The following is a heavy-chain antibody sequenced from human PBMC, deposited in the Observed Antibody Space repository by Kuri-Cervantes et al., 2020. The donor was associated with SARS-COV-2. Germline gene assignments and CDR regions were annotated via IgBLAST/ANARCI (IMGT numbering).Heavy chain of an antibody. CDR1: GASLSSADFY. J-gene: IGHJ5*02. D-gene: IGHD1-7*01. CDR3: VSTETGNTNWFDP. CDR2: ICFSGTT. V-gene: IGHV4-30-4*01. Sequence: LRLSCTVSGASLSSADFYWSWIRQPPGKGLEWIGYICFSGTTYYNPSLQSQVTISVDTSKNQFSLKLTSVTVADTAVYYCVSTETGNTNWFDPWGQGTLVTVSS.